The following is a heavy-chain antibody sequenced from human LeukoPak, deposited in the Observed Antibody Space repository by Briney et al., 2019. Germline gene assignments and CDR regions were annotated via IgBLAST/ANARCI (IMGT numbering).Heavy chain of an antibody. CDR2: ISGSGGNT. V-gene: IGHV3-23*01. J-gene: IGHJ4*02. CDR3: AKVYCDSTTCSKRVVGYDY. Sequence: PGGSLRLSCAGSGFTFSSYAMSWVRQAPGKGLEWVSAISGSGGNTYNADSVKGRFTVSRDNSMNTLYLQMNSLRAEDTAVYYCAKVYCDSTTCSKRVVGYDYWGQGTLVTVSS. D-gene: IGHD2-2*01. CDR1: GFTFSSYA.